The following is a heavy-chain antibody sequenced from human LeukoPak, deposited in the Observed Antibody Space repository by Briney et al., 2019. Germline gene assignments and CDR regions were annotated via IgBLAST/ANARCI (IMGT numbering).Heavy chain of an antibody. Sequence: PSETLSLTCAVYGGSFSGYYWSWIRQPPGKGLEWIGEINHSGSTNYNPSLKSRVTISVDTSKNQFSLKLSSVTAADTAVYYCARDWGAFDYWGQGTLVTVSS. V-gene: IGHV4-34*01. CDR2: INHSGST. J-gene: IGHJ4*02. D-gene: IGHD3/OR15-3a*01. CDR1: GGSFSGYY. CDR3: ARDWGAFDY.